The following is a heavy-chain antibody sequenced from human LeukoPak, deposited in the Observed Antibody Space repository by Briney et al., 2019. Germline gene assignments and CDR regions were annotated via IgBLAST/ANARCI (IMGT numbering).Heavy chain of an antibody. CDR2: ISSSSSYI. V-gene: IGHV3-21*01. CDR3: ARSHPGYCSGGSCKPYYFDY. J-gene: IGHJ4*02. Sequence: PGGSLRLSCAASGFTFSSYSMNWVRQAPGKGLEWVSSISSSSSYIYYADSVKGRFTISRDNAKNSLYLQMNSLRAEDMAVYYCARSHPGYCSGGSCKPYYFDYWGQGTLVTVSS. D-gene: IGHD2-15*01. CDR1: GFTFSSYS.